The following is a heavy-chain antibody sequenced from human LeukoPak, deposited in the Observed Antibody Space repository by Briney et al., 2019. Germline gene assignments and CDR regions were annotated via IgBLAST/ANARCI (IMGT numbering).Heavy chain of an antibody. CDR3: ARPRFPGYDGSLYYHPSNYYMDV. D-gene: IGHD3-22*01. CDR2: IYYIGST. Sequence: SETRSLTCTVAGGSISGYCGTWIRHPPGKGREWMGHIYYIGSTNYTPSLRSRAHMSVDTSKNQVPLRLNSGPAADTAVYYCARPRFPGYDGSLYYHPSNYYMDVWGKGTTVRVSS. V-gene: IGHV4-59*01. J-gene: IGHJ6*03. CDR1: GGSISGYC.